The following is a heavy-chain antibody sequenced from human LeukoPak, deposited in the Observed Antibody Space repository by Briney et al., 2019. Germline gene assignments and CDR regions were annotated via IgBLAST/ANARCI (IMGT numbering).Heavy chain of an antibody. CDR1: GYSFTSYW. D-gene: IGHD6-13*01. CDR2: IYPGDSDT. Sequence: GESLKISCKGSGYSFTSYWIGWVRQMPGKGLEWMGIIYPGDSDTRYSPSFQGQVTISADKSISTAYLQWSSLKASDTAMYYCARQRGDSSSWVKVFDYWGQGTLVTVSS. V-gene: IGHV5-51*01. J-gene: IGHJ4*02. CDR3: ARQRGDSSSWVKVFDY.